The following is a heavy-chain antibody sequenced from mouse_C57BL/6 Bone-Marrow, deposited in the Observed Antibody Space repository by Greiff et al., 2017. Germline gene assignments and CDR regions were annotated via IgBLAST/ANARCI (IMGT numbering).Heavy chain of an antibody. V-gene: IGHV1-69*01. Sequence: VQLQQPGAELVMPGASVKLSCKASGYTFTSYWMHWVKQRPGQGLEWIGEIDPSDSYTNYNQKFKGRSTLTVDKSSSTAYMQLSSLTSEDFAVYYCVRLSDRWGQGTTLTVSS. CDR2: IDPSDSYT. CDR1: GYTFTSYW. CDR3: VRLSDR. J-gene: IGHJ2*01. D-gene: IGHD3-2*02.